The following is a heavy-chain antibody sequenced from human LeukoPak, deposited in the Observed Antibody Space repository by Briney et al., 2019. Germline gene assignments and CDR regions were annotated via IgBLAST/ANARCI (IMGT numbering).Heavy chain of an antibody. CDR3: ARMTHTLGATYSHFDY. V-gene: IGHV1-2*02. CDR1: GYPFTNFY. J-gene: IGHJ4*02. CDR2: THPVSGDT. Sequence: ASVKVSCKASGYPFTNFYVHWVRLAPGQGLEWLGWTHPVSGDTIYAQKFQGRVTMTRDTSISTAYMELTSLTFDDTAVYYCARMTHTLGATYSHFDYWGQGTLVTVSS. D-gene: IGHD3-16*01.